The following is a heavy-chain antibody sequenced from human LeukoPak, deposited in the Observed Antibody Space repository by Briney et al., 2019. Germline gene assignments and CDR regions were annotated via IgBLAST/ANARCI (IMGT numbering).Heavy chain of an antibody. J-gene: IGHJ4*02. CDR1: GFTVSSNY. D-gene: IGHD4-23*01. V-gene: IGHV3-66*02. CDR2: IYSGGST. CDR3: ARYKGGNPPRPYYFDY. Sequence: GGSLRLSCAASGFTVSSNYMSWVRQAPGKGLEWVSVIYSGGSTYYADSVKGRFTISRDNSKNTLYLQMNSLRAEDTAVYYCARYKGGNPPRPYYFDYWGQGTLVTVSS.